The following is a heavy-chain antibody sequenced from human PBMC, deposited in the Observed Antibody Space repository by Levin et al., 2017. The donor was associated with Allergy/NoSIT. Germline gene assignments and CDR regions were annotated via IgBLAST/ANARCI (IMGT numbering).Heavy chain of an antibody. CDR3: ASPPIAVAGIPGNY. CDR2: INPNSGGT. V-gene: IGHV1-2*02. CDR1: GYTFTGYY. J-gene: IGHJ4*02. Sequence: ASVKVSCKASGYTFTGYYMHWVRQAPGQGLEWMGWINPNSGGTNYAQKFQGRVTMTRDTSISTAYMELSRLRSDDTAVYYCASPPIAVAGIPGNYWGQGTLVTVSS. D-gene: IGHD6-19*01.